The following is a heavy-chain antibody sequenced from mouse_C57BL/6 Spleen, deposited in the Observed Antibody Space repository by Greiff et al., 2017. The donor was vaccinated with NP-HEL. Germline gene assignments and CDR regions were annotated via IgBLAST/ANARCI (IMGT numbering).Heavy chain of an antibody. Sequence: QVQLQQPGAELVMPGASVKLSCKASGYTFTSYWMHWVKQRPGQGLEWIGEIDPSDSYTNYNQKFKGKSTLTVDKSSSTAYMQLSSLTSEDSAVYYCARAQTGCFDYWGQGTTLTVSS. V-gene: IGHV1-69*01. CDR1: GYTFTSYW. D-gene: IGHD4-1*01. CDR2: IDPSDSYT. J-gene: IGHJ2*01. CDR3: ARAQTGCFDY.